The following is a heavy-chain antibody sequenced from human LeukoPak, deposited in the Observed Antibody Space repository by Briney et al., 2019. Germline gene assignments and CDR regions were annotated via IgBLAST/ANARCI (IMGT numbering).Heavy chain of an antibody. V-gene: IGHV4-34*01. CDR1: GGSFSGYY. Sequence: SETLSLTCAVYGGSFSGYYWSWIRQPPGKGLEWIGEINHSGSTNYNPSLKSRVTISVDTSKNQFSLKLSSVTAADTAVYYCARLGPLRGYSYGSNYYYGMDVWGQGTTVTVSS. CDR2: INHSGST. J-gene: IGHJ6*02. CDR3: ARLGPLRGYSYGSNYYYGMDV. D-gene: IGHD5-18*01.